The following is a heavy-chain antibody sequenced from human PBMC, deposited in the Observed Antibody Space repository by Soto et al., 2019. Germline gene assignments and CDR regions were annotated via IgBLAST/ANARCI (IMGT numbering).Heavy chain of an antibody. J-gene: IGHJ5*02. V-gene: IGHV1-69*02. Sequence: QVQLVQSGAEVKKPGSSVKVSCKASGGTFSSYTISWVRQAPGQGLEWMGRIIPILGIAXXXXXXXXXXTXXXXXXXXXXXXXXXXXXXXXXXXXXCXXSLTGTTRYWFDPWGQGTLVTV. CDR3: XXSLTGTTRYWFDP. CDR2: IIPILGIA. CDR1: GGTFSSYT.